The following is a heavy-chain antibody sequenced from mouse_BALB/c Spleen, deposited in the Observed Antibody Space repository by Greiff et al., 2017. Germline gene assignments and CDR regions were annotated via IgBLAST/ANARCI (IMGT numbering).Heavy chain of an antibody. J-gene: IGHJ2*01. CDR3: ARSVSGTENYFDY. V-gene: IGHV1S137*01. CDR2: ISTYYGDA. Sequence: QVQLQQSGAELVRPGVSVKISCKGSGYTFTDYAMHWVKQSHAKSLEWIGVISTYYGDASYNQKFKGKATTTVDKSSSTAYMELARLTSEDSAIYYCARSVSGTENYFDYWGQGTTLTVSS. CDR1: GYTFTDYA. D-gene: IGHD4-1*01.